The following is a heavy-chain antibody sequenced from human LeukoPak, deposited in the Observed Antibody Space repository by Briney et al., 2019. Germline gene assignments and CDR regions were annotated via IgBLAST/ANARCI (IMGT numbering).Heavy chain of an antibody. CDR3: ARELHPTIVVVTAIPGY. J-gene: IGHJ4*02. Sequence: PGRSLRLSCAASGFTFSSYAMHWVRQAPGKGLEWVAVISYDGSNKYYADSVKGRFTISRDNSKNTLYLQMNSLRAEDTPVYYCARELHPTIVVVTAIPGYWGQGTLVTVSS. V-gene: IGHV3-30-3*01. CDR2: ISYDGSNK. D-gene: IGHD2-21*02. CDR1: GFTFSSYA.